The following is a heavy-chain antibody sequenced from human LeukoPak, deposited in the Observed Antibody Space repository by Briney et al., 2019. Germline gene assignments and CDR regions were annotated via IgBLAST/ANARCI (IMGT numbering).Heavy chain of an antibody. D-gene: IGHD3-3*02. CDR2: INQDGSDK. CDR1: GFTFSTYW. Sequence: PGGSLRLSCVPSGFTFSTYWMSWVRQAPGKGLEWVANINQDGSDKYYVDSVKGRLTISRDNAKNSLYLQMNSLRVEDTAVYYCASDPFTISAYDAFNIWGQGTVVTVSS. CDR3: ASDPFTISAYDAFNI. V-gene: IGHV3-7*01. J-gene: IGHJ3*02.